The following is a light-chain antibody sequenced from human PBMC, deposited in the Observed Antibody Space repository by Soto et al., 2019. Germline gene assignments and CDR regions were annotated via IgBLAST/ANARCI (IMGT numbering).Light chain of an antibody. J-gene: IGLJ2*01. CDR2: EVS. CDR1: SSDIGAYKY. CDR3: SSYTSIKTVG. V-gene: IGLV2-14*01. Sequence: QSALTQPASVSGSPGQSSTISCTGTSSDIGAYKYVSWFQQHPGKAPKLIIFEVSSRPSGISDRFFGFKSSNTASLTISGVQPEDEAEYHCSSYTSIKTVGFGAGTKLTVL.